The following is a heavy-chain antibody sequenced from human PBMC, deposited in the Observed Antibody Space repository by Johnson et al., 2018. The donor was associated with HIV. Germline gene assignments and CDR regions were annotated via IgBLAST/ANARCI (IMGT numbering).Heavy chain of an antibody. V-gene: IGHV3-30-3*01. CDR3: ARVRLDSSGSVVTGRDAFDI. CDR1: GFTFSSYA. Sequence: QVQLVESGGGVVQPGRSLRLSCAASGFTFSSYAMHWVRQAPGQGLEWVAVISYDGSNKYYADSVKGRFTISRDHSKNTLYLQMNSLRAEDTAVYYFARVRLDSSGSVVTGRDAFDIWGQGTMVTVSS. D-gene: IGHD3-22*01. CDR2: ISYDGSNK. J-gene: IGHJ3*02.